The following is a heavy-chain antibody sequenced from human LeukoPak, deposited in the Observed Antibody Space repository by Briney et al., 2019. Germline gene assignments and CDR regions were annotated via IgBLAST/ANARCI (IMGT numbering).Heavy chain of an antibody. D-gene: IGHD1-14*01. Sequence: GGSLRLFCAASGFTFDDYALHCVRQVPGKGLECVSLISGDGGSTYYADSVKGRFTISRDNSKNSLYLQMNSLRTEDTALYYCAKDMEKGHREYFQNWGQRTLVTVSS. CDR2: ISGDGGST. CDR1: GFTFDDYA. V-gene: IGHV3-43*02. J-gene: IGHJ1*01. CDR3: AKDMEKGHREYFQN.